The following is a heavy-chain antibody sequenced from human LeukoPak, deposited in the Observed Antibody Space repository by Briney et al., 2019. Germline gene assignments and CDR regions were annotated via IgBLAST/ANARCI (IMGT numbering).Heavy chain of an antibody. CDR2: INPDSGGT. D-gene: IGHD5-12*01. CDR1: GYTFTGFY. J-gene: IGHJ4*02. V-gene: IGHV1-2*02. CDR3: ARLNSSYDYFDY. Sequence: ASVKVSCKASGYTFTGFYMHWVRQAPGQGLEWMGWINPDSGGTNYAQKFQGRVTVTRDTSISTAYMELSRLTSDDTAVYYCARLNSSYDYFDYWGQGTLVTVSS.